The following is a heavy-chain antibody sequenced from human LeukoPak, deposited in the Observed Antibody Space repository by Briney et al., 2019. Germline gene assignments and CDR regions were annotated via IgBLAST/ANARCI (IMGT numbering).Heavy chain of an antibody. D-gene: IGHD6-13*01. CDR3: ASGRQLGY. CDR1: GCTFW. J-gene: IGHJ4*02. Sequence: GGSLSLSCAASGCTFWMSWVRQAPGKGLEWVANIKEDGSEKYYVDSVKGRFTVSRDNARNSLYLQMNSLRAEDTAVYYCASGRQLGYWGQGTLVTVSS. V-gene: IGHV3-7*01. CDR2: IKEDGSEK.